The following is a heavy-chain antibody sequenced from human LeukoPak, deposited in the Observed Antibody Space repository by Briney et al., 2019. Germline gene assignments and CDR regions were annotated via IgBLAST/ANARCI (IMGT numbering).Heavy chain of an antibody. D-gene: IGHD5-12*01. V-gene: IGHV4-59*01. CDR3: ARGIYSGYDRSFDC. CDR1: GGSISGYY. J-gene: IGHJ4*02. CDR2: IYYNGNT. Sequence: KRSETLSLTCTVSGGSISGYYWIWIRQPPGKGLEWVGYIYYNGNTNYNPSLKSRVTISVDTSKSQFSLNLSSVTAADTAVYYCARGIYSGYDRSFDCWGQGTLVTVSS.